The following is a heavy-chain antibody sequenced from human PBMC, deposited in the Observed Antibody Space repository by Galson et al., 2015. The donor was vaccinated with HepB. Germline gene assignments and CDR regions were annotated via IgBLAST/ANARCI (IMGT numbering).Heavy chain of an antibody. CDR1: GGTFSSYA. V-gene: IGHV1-69*13. Sequence: SVKVSCKASGGTFSSYAISWVRQAPGQGLEWMGGIIPIFGTANYAQKFQGRVTITADESTSTAYMELSSLRSEDTAVYYRARDRRDKTGNDAFDIWGQGTMVTVSS. D-gene: IGHD2-15*01. CDR3: ARDRRDKTGNDAFDI. CDR2: IIPIFGTA. J-gene: IGHJ3*02.